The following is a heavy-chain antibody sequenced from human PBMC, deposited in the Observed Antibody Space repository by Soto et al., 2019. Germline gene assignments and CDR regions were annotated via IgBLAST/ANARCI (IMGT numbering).Heavy chain of an antibody. D-gene: IGHD2-2*01. J-gene: IGHJ6*02. CDR1: GYTFTSYD. CDR2: MNPNSGNT. V-gene: IGHV1-8*01. CDR3: ARGCSSTSCYGLDLYYYGMDV. Sequence: GASVKVSGKASGYTFTSYDINWVRQATGQGLEWMGWMNPNSGNTGYAQKFQGRVTMTRNTSISTAYMELSSLRSEDTAVYYCARGCSSTSCYGLDLYYYGMDVWGQGTTVTVSS.